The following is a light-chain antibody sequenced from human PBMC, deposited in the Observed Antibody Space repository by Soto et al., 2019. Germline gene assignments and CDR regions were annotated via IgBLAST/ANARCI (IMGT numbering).Light chain of an antibody. Sequence: DIQLTQSPSFLSASVGDRVTITCRASQGIYNYLAWYQQNPGKAPKLLIYSAFSMQSGVPSRFSGSASGTEYTLTISSLQPEDFATYYCQQINSSPLNLAGGTKV. CDR2: SAF. J-gene: IGKJ4*01. CDR3: QQINSSPLN. V-gene: IGKV1-9*01. CDR1: QGIYNY.